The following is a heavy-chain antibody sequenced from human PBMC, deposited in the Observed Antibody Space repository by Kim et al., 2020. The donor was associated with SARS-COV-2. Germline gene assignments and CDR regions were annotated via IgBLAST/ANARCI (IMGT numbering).Heavy chain of an antibody. D-gene: IGHD1-1*01. J-gene: IGHJ4*02. CDR2: MNPKNGDT. V-gene: IGHV1-2*04. Sequence: ASVKVSCRASGYTFTDYYIHWVRQAPGQGLEWMGWMNPKNGDTHFAQRFQVWVTLTRETSMTTADVALSSLKADDTAVYYCAREVNHSGTGGFDFLGQGTLVSVSS. CDR3: AREVNHSGTGGFDF. CDR1: GYTFTDYY.